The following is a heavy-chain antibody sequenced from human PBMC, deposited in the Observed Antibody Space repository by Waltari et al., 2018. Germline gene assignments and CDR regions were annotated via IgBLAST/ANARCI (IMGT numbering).Heavy chain of an antibody. CDR3: ARGVYSSSCPDY. J-gene: IGHJ4*02. CDR1: GGTFSSYT. D-gene: IGHD6-13*01. CDR2: IIPILGIA. V-gene: IGHV1-69*02. Sequence: QVQLVQSGAEVKKPGSSVKVSCKASGGTFSSYTISWVRQAPGQGLEWMGRIIPILGIANYAQKFQGRVTITRDTSASTAYMELSSLRSEDTAVYYCARGVYSSSCPDYWGQGTLVTVSS.